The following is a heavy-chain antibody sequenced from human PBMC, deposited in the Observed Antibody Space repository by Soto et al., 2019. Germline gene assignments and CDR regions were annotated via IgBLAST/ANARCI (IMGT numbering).Heavy chain of an antibody. J-gene: IGHJ6*02. CDR2: ISSSSSYI. D-gene: IGHD1-26*01. Sequence: PGGSLRLSCAASGFTFSSYSMNWVRQAPGKGLEWVSSISSSSSYIYYADSVKGRFTISRDNAKNSLHLQMNSLRAEDTAVYYCARPVGGGSYDVLYYHSYGMDVWGQGTTVTVAS. CDR3: ARPVGGGSYDVLYYHSYGMDV. CDR1: GFTFSSYS. V-gene: IGHV3-21*01.